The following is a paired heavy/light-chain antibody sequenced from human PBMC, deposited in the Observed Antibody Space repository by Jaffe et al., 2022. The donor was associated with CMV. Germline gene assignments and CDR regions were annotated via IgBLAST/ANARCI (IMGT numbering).Heavy chain of an antibody. V-gene: IGHV5-51*01. D-gene: IGHD5-18*01. CDR2: INPGDSSS. CDR3: ARPNVDTAIDAFDI. J-gene: IGHJ3*02. Sequence: EVQLVQSGPEVKKPGESLKISCKGSGYRFTMYWIGWVRQMPGKGLEWMGIINPGDSSSRYSPSFQGQVTLSADKSISTVYLQWSSLKASDTAVYFCARPNVDTAIDAFDIWGQGTMVTVSS. CDR1: GYRFTMYW.
Light chain of an antibody. CDR2: DAS. J-gene: IGKJ4*01. CDR3: QQRTNWPPMLT. Sequence: EIVLTQSPATLSLSPGERATLSCRATQSVSFYLAWYQQKPGQAPRLLIYDASSRATGIPARFSGSGSGTDFTLTISSLEPEDFAVYYCQQRTNWPPMLTFGGGTKVEIK. CDR1: QSVSFY. V-gene: IGKV3-11*01.